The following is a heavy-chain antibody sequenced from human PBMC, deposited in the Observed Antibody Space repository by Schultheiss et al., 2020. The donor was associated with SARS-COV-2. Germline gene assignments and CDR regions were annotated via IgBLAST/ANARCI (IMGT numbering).Heavy chain of an antibody. CDR1: GFTFSSYG. D-gene: IGHD1-26*01. CDR2: IWYDGSNK. Sequence: GGSLRLSCAASGFTFSSYGMHWVRQAPGKGLEWVAVIWYDGSNKYYADSVKGRFTISRDNSKNTLCLQMNSLRAEDTAVYYCAKRGSYSYYWGQGTLVTVSS. J-gene: IGHJ4*02. V-gene: IGHV3-33*06. CDR3: AKRGSYSYY.